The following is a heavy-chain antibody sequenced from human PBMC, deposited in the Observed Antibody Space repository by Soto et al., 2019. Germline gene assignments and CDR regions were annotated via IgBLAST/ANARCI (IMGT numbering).Heavy chain of an antibody. V-gene: IGHV1-2*04. CDR2: INPNSGGT. CDR3: ARDRGVGATTTLDY. Sequence: GASVKVSCKASGYTFTGYYMHWVRQAPGQGLEWMGWINPNSGGTNYAQKFQGWVTMTRDTSISTAYMELSRLRSDDTAVYYCARDRGVGATTTLDYWGQGTLVTVSS. D-gene: IGHD1-26*01. CDR1: GYTFTGYY. J-gene: IGHJ4*02.